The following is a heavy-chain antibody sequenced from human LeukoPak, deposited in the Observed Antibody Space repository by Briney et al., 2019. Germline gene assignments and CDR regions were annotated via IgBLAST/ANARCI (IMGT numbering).Heavy chain of an antibody. Sequence: ASVKVSCKASHHTVTRYVFSWGPQAPGQGLEWMGWISAYNGNTNYAQKLQGRVTMTTDPSTSTAYMEMRSLRSDDTAVYYCASDLRGELSLLSESDYWGQGTLVTVSS. J-gene: IGHJ4*01. V-gene: IGHV1-18*01. CDR3: ASDLRGELSLLSESDY. CDR1: HHTVTRYV. CDR2: ISAYNGNT. D-gene: IGHD3-10*01.